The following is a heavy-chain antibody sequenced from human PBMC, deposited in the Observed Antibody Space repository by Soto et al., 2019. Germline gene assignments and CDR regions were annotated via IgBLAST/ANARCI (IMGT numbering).Heavy chain of an antibody. CDR1: GHTFTSYG. V-gene: IGHV1-18*01. Sequence: GASVKVSCKASGHTFTSYGISWVRQAPGQGLEWMGWISAYNGNTNYAQKLQGRVTMTTDTSTSTAYMELRSLRSDDTAVYYCARVVDTAMVWHYFDYWGQGTLVTVSS. CDR2: ISAYNGNT. J-gene: IGHJ4*02. D-gene: IGHD5-18*01. CDR3: ARVVDTAMVWHYFDY.